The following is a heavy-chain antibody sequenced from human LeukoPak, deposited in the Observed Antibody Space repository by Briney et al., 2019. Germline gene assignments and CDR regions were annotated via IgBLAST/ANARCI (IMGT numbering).Heavy chain of an antibody. CDR1: GFTFSSHG. CDR2: ISGSGGST. Sequence: GGSLRLSCAASGFTFSSHGMNWVRQAPGKGLEWVSAISGSGGSTYYADSVKGRFTISRDNSKNTLYLQMNSLRAEDTAVYYCARDTSAFLTGYYYMDVWGKGTTVTVSS. CDR3: ARDTSAFLTGYYYMDV. V-gene: IGHV3-23*01. J-gene: IGHJ6*03. D-gene: IGHD2-2*01.